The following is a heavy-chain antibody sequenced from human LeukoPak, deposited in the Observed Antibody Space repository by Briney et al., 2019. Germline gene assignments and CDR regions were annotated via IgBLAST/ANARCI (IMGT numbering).Heavy chain of an antibody. CDR3: VRFALTSSLDH. Sequence: GESLKIACKISGYKLTNNWIGWVRQVPGKGLEWMGLIYPGYSDAKYSPSFQGQVTLSVDAFISTAYLQLSGLRASDTAIYYCVRFALTSSLDHWGQGTLVTVSS. CDR1: GYKLTNNW. V-gene: IGHV5-51*01. J-gene: IGHJ5*02. D-gene: IGHD6-13*01. CDR2: IYPGYSDA.